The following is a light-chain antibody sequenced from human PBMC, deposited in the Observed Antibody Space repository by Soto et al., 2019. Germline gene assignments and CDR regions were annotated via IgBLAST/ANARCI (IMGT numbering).Light chain of an antibody. CDR3: QQYVSSPVT. V-gene: IGKV3-20*01. Sequence: EMVLTQSPGTLYLSPGERATLSCRASQSVSSSYLAWYQQKPGQAPRLLIYGASSRATGIPDRFRGSGSGTDFTLTISRLEPEDFAVYYCQQYVSSPVTFGQGTTVEIK. CDR1: QSVSSSY. CDR2: GAS. J-gene: IGKJ1*01.